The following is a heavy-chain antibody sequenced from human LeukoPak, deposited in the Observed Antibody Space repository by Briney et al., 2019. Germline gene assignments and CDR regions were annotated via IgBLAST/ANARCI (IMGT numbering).Heavy chain of an antibody. Sequence: GASVKVSCKASGGTFSSYAISWVRQAPGQGLEWMGGIIPIFGTANYAQKFQGRVTITTDESTSTDYMELSSLRSEDTAVYYCARGKPGGADRGYYYYYYMDVWGKGTTVTVSS. CDR3: ARGKPGGADRGYYYYYYMDV. CDR1: GGTFSSYA. D-gene: IGHD2-21*01. CDR2: IIPIFGTA. J-gene: IGHJ6*03. V-gene: IGHV1-69*05.